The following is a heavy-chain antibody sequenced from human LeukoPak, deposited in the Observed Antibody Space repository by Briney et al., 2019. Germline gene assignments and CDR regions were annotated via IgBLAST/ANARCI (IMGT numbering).Heavy chain of an antibody. D-gene: IGHD3-10*01. J-gene: IGHJ4*02. Sequence: SGGSLRLSCAASGFTFSSYAMSWVRQAPGKGLEWVSAISGSGGSTYYADSVKGRSTTSRDNSKNTLYLQMNSLRAEDTAVYYCAKSGSLLWFGELSLKFDYWGQGTLVTVSS. CDR3: AKSGSLLWFGELSLKFDY. V-gene: IGHV3-23*01. CDR1: GFTFSSYA. CDR2: ISGSGGST.